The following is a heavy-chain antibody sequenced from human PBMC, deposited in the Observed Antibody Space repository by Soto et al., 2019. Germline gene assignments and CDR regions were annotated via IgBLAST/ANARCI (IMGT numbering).Heavy chain of an antibody. V-gene: IGHV4-4*02. CDR3: AGSGGWEDS. D-gene: IGHD1-26*01. Sequence: QVQLQESGPGLVKPSGTLSLSCAVSGGSISSSHWWTWVRQPPGKGLEWIGEIYHSGSTNYNPSLTSRVTISVDTSRNQFYLNLSSVAAADTAGYYCAGSGGWEDSWGQGILVTVSS. J-gene: IGHJ4*02. CDR1: GGSISSSHW. CDR2: IYHSGST.